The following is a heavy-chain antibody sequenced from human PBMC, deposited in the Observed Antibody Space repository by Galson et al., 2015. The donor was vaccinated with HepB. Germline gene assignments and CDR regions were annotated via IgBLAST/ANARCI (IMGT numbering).Heavy chain of an antibody. CDR3: ARHYYDSSGSLDY. J-gene: IGHJ4*02. D-gene: IGHD3-22*01. CDR2: IYYSGST. Sequence: ETLSLTCTVSGGSISSYYWSWIRQPPGKGLEWIGYIYYSGSTNYNPSLKSRATISVDTSKNQFSLKLSSVTAADTAVYYCARHYYDSSGSLDYWGQGTLVTVSS. CDR1: GGSISSYY. V-gene: IGHV4-59*08.